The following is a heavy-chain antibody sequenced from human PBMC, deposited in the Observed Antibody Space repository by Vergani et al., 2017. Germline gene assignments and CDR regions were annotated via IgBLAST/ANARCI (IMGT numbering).Heavy chain of an antibody. D-gene: IGHD4-23*01. CDR3: ARDRGYDGGNLRGNNWFDP. CDR1: GGYISSSSYY. V-gene: IGHV4-39*07. J-gene: IGHJ5*02. CDR2: IYYSGST. Sequence: QLQLQESGPGLVKPSETLSLTCTVPGGYISSSSYYWGWIRQPPGKGLGWIGEIYYSGSTYYNPSLKSRVTISVDTSKNQFSLKLSSVTAADTAVYYCARDRGYDGGNLRGNNWFDPWGQGTLVTVSS.